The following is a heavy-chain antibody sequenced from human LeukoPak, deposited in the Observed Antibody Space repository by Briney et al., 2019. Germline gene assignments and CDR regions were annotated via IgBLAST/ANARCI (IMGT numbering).Heavy chain of an antibody. V-gene: IGHV4-39*01. J-gene: IGHJ4*02. CDR2: IYYSEST. CDR1: GGSISSSSYY. CDR3: AGHHPRNTVDF. Sequence: SETLSLTCTVSGGSISSSSYYWSWIRQPPGKGLEWIASIYYSESTYYNPSLKSRVTISLDTSKNQFSLKLSSVTAADTAVYYCAGHHPRNTVDFWGQGTLVTVSS. D-gene: IGHD2/OR15-2a*01.